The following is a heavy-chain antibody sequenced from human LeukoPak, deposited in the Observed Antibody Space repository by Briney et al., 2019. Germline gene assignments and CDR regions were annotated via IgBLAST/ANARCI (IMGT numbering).Heavy chain of an antibody. CDR2: ISGYNGNT. J-gene: IGHJ4*02. D-gene: IGHD3-22*01. CDR3: MIVVVILVGNY. V-gene: IGHV1-18*01. CDR1: GYTFISYG. Sequence: ASVKVSCKASGYTFISYGISWVRQAPGQGLEWMGWISGYNGNTNYAQNIQGRVTMATDTSTSTAHMELRSLRSDDTAVYITMIVVVILVGNYWGQGTLVTVSS.